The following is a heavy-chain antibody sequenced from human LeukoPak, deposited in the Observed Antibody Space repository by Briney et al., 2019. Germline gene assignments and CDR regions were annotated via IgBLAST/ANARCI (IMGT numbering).Heavy chain of an antibody. J-gene: IGHJ4*02. Sequence: GESLKISCKGSGYSFTSYWIGWVRQMPGKGLEWMGIIYPGDSDTRYSPSFQGQVTISADKSISTAYLQWSSLKASDTAMYYCARQEAYYYDSSGSFDYWGQGTLVTVSS. D-gene: IGHD3-22*01. CDR2: IYPGDSDT. CDR3: ARQEAYYYDSSGSFDY. V-gene: IGHV5-51*01. CDR1: GYSFTSYW.